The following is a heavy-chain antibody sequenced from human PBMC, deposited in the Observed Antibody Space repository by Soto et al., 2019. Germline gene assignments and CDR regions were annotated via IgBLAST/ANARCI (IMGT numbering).Heavy chain of an antibody. CDR2: ISSSSTI. D-gene: IGHD1-26*01. CDR3: ARVGGIVGGR. CDR1: GFTFSSYS. V-gene: IGHV3-48*02. Sequence: VGSLRLSCAASGFTFSSYSMNWVRQAPGKGLEWVSYISSSSTIYYADSVKGRFTISRDNAKNSLYLQMNSLRDEDTAVYYCARVGGIVGGRWGQGTLVTVSS. J-gene: IGHJ4*02.